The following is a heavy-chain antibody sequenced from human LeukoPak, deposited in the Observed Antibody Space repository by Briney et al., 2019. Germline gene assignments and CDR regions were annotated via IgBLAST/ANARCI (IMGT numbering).Heavy chain of an antibody. D-gene: IGHD3-22*01. V-gene: IGHV3-7*01. Sequence: GGSLRLSCAASGFTFSSYWMSWVRQAPGKGLEWVANIKQDGSEKYYVDSVKGRFPISRDNAKNSLYLQMNSLRAEDTAVYYCKGGSYRLYDAFDIWGQGTMVTVSS. J-gene: IGHJ3*02. CDR2: IKQDGSEK. CDR3: KGGSYRLYDAFDI. CDR1: GFTFSSYW.